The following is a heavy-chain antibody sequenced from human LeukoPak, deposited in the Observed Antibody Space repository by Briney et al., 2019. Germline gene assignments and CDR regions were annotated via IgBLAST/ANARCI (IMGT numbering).Heavy chain of an antibody. CDR2: IYYSGST. Sequence: SETLSLTCTVSGGSISSYYWSWIRQPPGKGLEWIGYIYYSGSTNYNPSLKSRVTISVDTSKNQFSLKLNSVTAADTAVYYCARVGYSSGWTHRIYYYYIDVWGKGTTVTVSS. CDR3: ARVGYSSGWTHRIYYYYIDV. V-gene: IGHV4-59*01. CDR1: GGSISSYY. J-gene: IGHJ6*03. D-gene: IGHD6-19*01.